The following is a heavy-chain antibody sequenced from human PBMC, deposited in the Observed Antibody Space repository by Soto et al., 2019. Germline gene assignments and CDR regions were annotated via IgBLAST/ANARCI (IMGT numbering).Heavy chain of an antibody. J-gene: IGHJ6*04. D-gene: IGHD5-12*01. Sequence: QVQRVQSGAEVKKPGASVKVSCKASGYTFTSYGISWVRQAPGQGLELMGCISAYNVNTNYAQKLQGRCTITTDTDTNTDYMELRSLRSVDTAVYYCAKTLGSGYDTYYYYYGMDVWGEGTTVTVSS. CDR2: ISAYNVNT. CDR1: GYTFTSYG. V-gene: IGHV1-18*01. CDR3: AKTLGSGYDTYYYYYGMDV.